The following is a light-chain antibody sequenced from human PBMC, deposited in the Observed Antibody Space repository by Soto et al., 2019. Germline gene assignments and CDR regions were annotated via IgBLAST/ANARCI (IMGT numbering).Light chain of an antibody. CDR2: DAS. J-gene: IGKJ3*01. Sequence: ETVLTQSPATLSLSPGERAVLSCRASQTVSNFLAWYQKKPGQAPRLLIYDASNRAPGVPARFSGRGSGTDFTLTISSLEPEDFAVYYCQERSGWPSPFTFGPGTTVDAK. V-gene: IGKV3-11*01. CDR1: QTVSNF. CDR3: QERSGWPSPFT.